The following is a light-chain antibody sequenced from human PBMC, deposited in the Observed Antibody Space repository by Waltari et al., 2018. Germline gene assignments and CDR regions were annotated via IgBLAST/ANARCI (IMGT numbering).Light chain of an antibody. CDR2: VNSDGSH. V-gene: IGLV4-69*01. CDR1: SGHSSHI. Sequence: QLVLTQSPSASASLGASVKPTCTLSSGHSSHIIAWLPQRPERGPRYLMKVNSDGSHSKGDDIPDRFSGSSSGAERYLTISSLQSEDEADYYCETGGHGTWVFGGGTKLTVL. J-gene: IGLJ3*02. CDR3: ETGGHGTWV.